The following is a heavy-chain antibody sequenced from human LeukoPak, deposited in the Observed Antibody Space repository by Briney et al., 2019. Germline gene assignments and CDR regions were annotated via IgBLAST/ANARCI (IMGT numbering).Heavy chain of an antibody. J-gene: IGHJ4*02. CDR2: TSAYNGDT. CDR1: GYAFTTYG. V-gene: IGHV1-18*01. CDR3: ARHYYDSGGYNSAFDY. Sequence: SLKLSCKASGYAFTTYGIGWVRQAPGHGLEWMGWTSAYNGDTNYAQKLQGRVTMTTDTSTGTAYMELRSLRSDDTAVYYCARHYYDSGGYNSAFDYWGRGTLVTVSS. D-gene: IGHD3-22*01.